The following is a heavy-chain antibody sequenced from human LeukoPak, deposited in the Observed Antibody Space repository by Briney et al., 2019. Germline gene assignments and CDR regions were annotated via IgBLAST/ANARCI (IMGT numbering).Heavy chain of an antibody. CDR3: ARGPPAPAMVRGVIPLGYYYYMDV. Sequence: GASVKVSCKASGGTFSSYAISWVRQAPGQGLEWMGGIIPIFGTANYAQKFQGRVTITTDESTSTAYMELSSLRSEDTAVYYCARGPPAPAMVRGVIPLGYYYYMDVWGKGTTVTVSS. J-gene: IGHJ6*03. V-gene: IGHV1-69*05. D-gene: IGHD3-10*01. CDR2: IIPIFGTA. CDR1: GGTFSSYA.